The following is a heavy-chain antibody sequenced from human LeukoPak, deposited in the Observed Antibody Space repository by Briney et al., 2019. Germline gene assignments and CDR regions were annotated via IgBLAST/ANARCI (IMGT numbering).Heavy chain of an antibody. J-gene: IGHJ4*02. D-gene: IGHD2-2*01. Sequence: SVKVSCKASGYTFTGYYMHWVRQAPGQGLEWMGGIIPIFGTANYAQKFQGRVTITTDESTSTAYMELSSLRSEDTAVYYCARSFVVVPAAILGYWGQGTLVTVSS. CDR3: ARSFVVVPAAILGY. CDR1: GYTFTGYY. V-gene: IGHV1-69*05. CDR2: IIPIFGTA.